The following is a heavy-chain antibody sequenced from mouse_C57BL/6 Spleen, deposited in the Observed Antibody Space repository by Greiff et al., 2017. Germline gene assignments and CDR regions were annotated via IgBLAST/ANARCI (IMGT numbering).Heavy chain of an antibody. CDR1: GYTFTSYD. V-gene: IGHV1-85*01. CDR2: IYPRDGST. D-gene: IGHD2-4*01. Sequence: VQLQQSGPELVKPGASVKLSCKASGYTFTSYDINWVKQRPGQGLEWIGWIYPRDGSTKYNEKFKGKATLTVDTSSSTAYMELHSLTSEDSAVYFCASRENYDYYAYAMDYWGQGTSVTVSS. CDR3: ASRENYDYYAYAMDY. J-gene: IGHJ4*01.